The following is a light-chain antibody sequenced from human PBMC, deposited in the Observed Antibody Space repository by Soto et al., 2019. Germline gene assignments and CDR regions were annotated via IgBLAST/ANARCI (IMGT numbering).Light chain of an antibody. CDR3: GTWDSSLSAV. Sequence: QSVLTQPPSVSAAPGQKVTISCSGSSSNIGNNYVSWYQQLPGTAPKLLIYDNNKRPSGIPDRFSGSNSGTSATLGITGLQTGDEADYYCGTWDSSLSAVFDGGTKVTVL. J-gene: IGLJ2*01. CDR1: SSNIGNNY. CDR2: DNN. V-gene: IGLV1-51*01.